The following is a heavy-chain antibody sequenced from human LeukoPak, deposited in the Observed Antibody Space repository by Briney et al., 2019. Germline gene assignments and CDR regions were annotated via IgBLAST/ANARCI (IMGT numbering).Heavy chain of an antibody. J-gene: IGHJ3*02. V-gene: IGHV3-23*01. D-gene: IGHD2-2*01. Sequence: GGSLRLSCVASGFTSSSYCMSWVRQAPGKGLEWVSGISSSGGGRHYADSVKGHFTISRDNSKNTLFLEMNSLRGEDTAVYYCAKLYAPADAVDIWGQGTMVTVSS. CDR1: GFTSSSYC. CDR3: AKLYAPADAVDI. CDR2: ISSSGGGR.